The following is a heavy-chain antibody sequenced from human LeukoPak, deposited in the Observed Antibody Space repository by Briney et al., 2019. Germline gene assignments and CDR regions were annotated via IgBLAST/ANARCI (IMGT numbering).Heavy chain of an antibody. J-gene: IGHJ5*02. CDR1: GGTFSSYA. CDR2: IIPIFGTA. V-gene: IGHV1-69*06. CDR3: ATGFYGVHWFDP. D-gene: IGHD4-17*01. Sequence: ASVKVSCKASGGTFSSYAISWVRQAPGQGLEWMGGIIPIFGTANYAQKFQGRVTMTEDTSTDTAYMELSSLRSEDTAVYYCATGFYGVHWFDPWGQGTLVTVSS.